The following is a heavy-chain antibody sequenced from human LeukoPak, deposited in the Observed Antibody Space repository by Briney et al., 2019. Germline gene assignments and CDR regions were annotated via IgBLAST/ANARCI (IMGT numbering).Heavy chain of an antibody. D-gene: IGHD5-24*01. CDR1: GGSFSGYY. CDR3: ARRCSKRFNWYTVL. J-gene: IGHJ2*01. V-gene: IGHV4-34*01. CDR2: INHSGST. Sequence: SETLSLTCAVYGGSFSGYYWSWVRQPPRKGLGWIGEINHSGSTNYNPSLTSRVTLSVDTSTNKISLKLSSVSAADTAVSYCARRCSKRFNWYTVLCGRGELVTVSS.